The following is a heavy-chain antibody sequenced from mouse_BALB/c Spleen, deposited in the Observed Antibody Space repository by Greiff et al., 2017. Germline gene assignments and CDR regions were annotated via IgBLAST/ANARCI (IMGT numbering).Heavy chain of an antibody. CDR1: GDSITSGY. D-gene: IGHD2-4*01. CDR3: ARAHYDEDAMDY. V-gene: IGHV3-8*02. CDR2: ISYSGST. J-gene: IGHJ4*01. Sequence: EVKLMESGPSLVKPSQTLSLTCSVTGDSITSGYWNWIRKFPGNKLEYMGYISYSGSTYYNPSLKSRISITRDTSKNQYYLQLNSVTTEDTATYYCARAHYDEDAMDYWGQGTSVTVSS.